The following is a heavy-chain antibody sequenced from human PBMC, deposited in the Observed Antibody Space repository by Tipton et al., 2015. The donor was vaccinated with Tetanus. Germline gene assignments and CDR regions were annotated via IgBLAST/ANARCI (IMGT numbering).Heavy chain of an antibody. Sequence: TLSLTCTVSGGSISSSSYYWGWIRQPPGKGLEWIGSIYYSGSTYYNPSLKSRVTISVDTSKNQFSLKLSSVTAADTAVYYRARRAPTDGDYAGYYYGMDVWGQGTTVTVSS. CDR2: IYYSGST. CDR1: GGSISSSSYY. CDR3: ARRAPTDGDYAGYYYGMDV. D-gene: IGHD4-17*01. J-gene: IGHJ6*02. V-gene: IGHV4-39*01.